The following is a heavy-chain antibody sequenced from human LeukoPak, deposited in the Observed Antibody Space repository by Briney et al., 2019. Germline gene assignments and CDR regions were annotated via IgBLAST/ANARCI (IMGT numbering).Heavy chain of an antibody. J-gene: IGHJ4*02. CDR3: ARAIYEYDFWSGYYSEFDY. CDR1: GYSISSGSY. CDR2: IYTSGST. D-gene: IGHD3-3*01. Sequence: PSETLSLTCTVSGYSISSGSYWGWIRQPPGKGLEWIGRIYTSGSTNYNPSLKSRVTMSVDTSKNQFSLKLSSVTAADTAVYYCARAIYEYDFWSGYYSEFDYWGQGTLVTVSS. V-gene: IGHV4-38-2*02.